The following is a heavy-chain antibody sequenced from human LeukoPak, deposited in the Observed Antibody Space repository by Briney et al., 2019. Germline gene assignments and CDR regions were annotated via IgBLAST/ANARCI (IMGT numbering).Heavy chain of an antibody. CDR2: IKSRGGST. D-gene: IGHD2-8*01. J-gene: IGHJ4*02. V-gene: IGHV3-23*01. CDR1: GFTFSSYA. CDR3: AKDRSCTNDLCHGDFDY. Sequence: GGSLRLSCAASGFTFSSYAVSWVRQAPGKGLGCVSRIKSRGGSTYTADSVKGRLTISRDNSKNTLYLQINSLRADETALYYCAKDRSCTNDLCHGDFDYWGQGTLVTVSS.